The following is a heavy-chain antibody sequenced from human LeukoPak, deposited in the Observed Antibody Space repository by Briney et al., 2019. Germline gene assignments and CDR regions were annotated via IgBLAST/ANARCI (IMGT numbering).Heavy chain of an antibody. D-gene: IGHD2-15*01. CDR1: GFTFSAYD. Sequence: GGSLRLSCVGSGFTFSAYDMQWVRQAPGEGLEWVANIKQDGSKKDYVDSVKGRFTIFRDNAKDSLYLQMNSLRVEDTAVYYCARGVGDNGILGYWGRGTMVAVSS. V-gene: IGHV3-7*01. CDR2: IKQDGSKK. CDR3: ARGVGDNGILGY. J-gene: IGHJ4*02.